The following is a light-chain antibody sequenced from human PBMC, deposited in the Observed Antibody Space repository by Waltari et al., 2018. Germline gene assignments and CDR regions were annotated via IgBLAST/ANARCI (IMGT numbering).Light chain of an antibody. Sequence: ELVMTQSPATLSVSPGARASLSCRPSQSASTSLAWYQQTPGQAPRLLIYRASTRAAGIPDRFSGSGSGTEFTLTISSLQSEDSAIYYCQQYNIWPWTFGQGTKVDIK. V-gene: IGKV3-15*01. CDR3: QQYNIWPWT. CDR2: RAS. J-gene: IGKJ1*01. CDR1: QSASTS.